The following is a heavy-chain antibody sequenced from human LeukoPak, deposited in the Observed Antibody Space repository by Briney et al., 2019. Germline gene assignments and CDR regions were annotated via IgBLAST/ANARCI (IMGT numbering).Heavy chain of an antibody. J-gene: IGHJ3*02. V-gene: IGHV1-46*01. Sequence: ASVKVSCKASGYTFTSYYMHWVRQAPGQGLEWMGIINPSGGSTSYAQKFQGRVTMTRDTSTSTVYMELSSLRSEDTAVYYCAREPRLGDSNYRGMEAFDIWGQGTMVTVSS. CDR3: AREPRLGDSNYRGMEAFDI. D-gene: IGHD4-11*01. CDR1: GYTFTSYY. CDR2: INPSGGST.